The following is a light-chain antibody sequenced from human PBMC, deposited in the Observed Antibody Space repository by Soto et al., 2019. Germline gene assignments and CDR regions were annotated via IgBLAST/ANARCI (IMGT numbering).Light chain of an antibody. CDR3: SSYAGSNNYV. CDR1: GSDVSDYNY. CDR2: EVS. J-gene: IGLJ1*01. V-gene: IGLV2-8*01. Sequence: QSVLTQPPSASGSPGQSVTISCTGTGSDVSDYNYVSWYQQHPGKAPKLMIYEVSKRPSGVPDRFSGSKSGNTASLTVSGLQAEDEADYYCSSYAGSNNYVFGIGTKVTVL.